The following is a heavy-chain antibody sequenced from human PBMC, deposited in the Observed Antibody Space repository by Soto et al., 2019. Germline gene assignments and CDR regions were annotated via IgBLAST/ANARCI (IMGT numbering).Heavy chain of an antibody. CDR1: GGSFSGYY. V-gene: IGHV4-34*01. J-gene: IGHJ6*03. Sequence: TSETLSLTCAVYGGSFSGYYWSWIRQPPGKGLEWIGEINHSGSTNYNPSLKSRVTISVDTSKNQFSLKLSSVTAADTAVYYCARGFYDFWSGLYYYYMDVWGKGTTVTVSS. CDR3: ARGFYDFWSGLYYYYMDV. CDR2: INHSGST. D-gene: IGHD3-3*01.